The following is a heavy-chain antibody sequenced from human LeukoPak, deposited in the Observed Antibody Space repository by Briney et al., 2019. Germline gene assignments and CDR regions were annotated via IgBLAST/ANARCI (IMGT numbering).Heavy chain of an antibody. CDR1: GFTLSSYA. CDR2: ISSSSSYI. J-gene: IGHJ4*02. V-gene: IGHV3-21*01. CDR3: ASLGNFDY. Sequence: PGGSLTLSCAVSGFTLSSYAMSWVRQAPGKGLEWVSSISSSSSYIYYADSVKGRFTISRDNAKNSLYLQMNSLRAEDTAVYYCASLGNFDYWGQGTLVTVSS.